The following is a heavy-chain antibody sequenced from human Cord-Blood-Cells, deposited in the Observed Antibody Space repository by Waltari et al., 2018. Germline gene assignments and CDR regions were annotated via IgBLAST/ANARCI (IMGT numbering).Heavy chain of an antibody. CDR1: GGSFSGYY. CDR3: ARVGAFGWELLYYFDY. CDR2: INHSGST. D-gene: IGHD1-26*01. V-gene: IGHV4-34*01. J-gene: IGHJ4*02. Sequence: QVQLQQWGAGLLKPSETLSLTCAVYGGSFSGYYWSWIRQPPGKGLEWIGEINHSGSTNSNPSLKSRVTISVDTSKNQFSLKLSSVTAADTAVYYCARVGAFGWELLYYFDYWGQGTLVTVSS.